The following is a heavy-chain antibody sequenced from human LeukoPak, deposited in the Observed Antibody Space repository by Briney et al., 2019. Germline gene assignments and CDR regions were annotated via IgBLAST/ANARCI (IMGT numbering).Heavy chain of an antibody. CDR3: AREGGRPHGDAFDI. CDR2: VYYSGSN. CDR1: DGSISPHY. V-gene: IGHV4-59*11. D-gene: IGHD1-26*01. Sequence: PSETLSLTCTVSDGSISPHYWSWIRQAPGKGLEWIGYVYYSGSNKYNPSMKSRVVISVETSKNHFSLKLSSVTAADRAVYYCAREGGRPHGDAFDIWGQGTMVTVSS. J-gene: IGHJ3*02.